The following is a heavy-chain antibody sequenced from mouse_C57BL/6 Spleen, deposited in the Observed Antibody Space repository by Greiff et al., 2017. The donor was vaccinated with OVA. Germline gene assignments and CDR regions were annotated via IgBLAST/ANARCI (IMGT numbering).Heavy chain of an antibody. J-gene: IGHJ1*03. Sequence: QVQLQQPGTELVKPGASVKLSCKASGYTFTSYWMHWVKQRPGQGLEWIGNINPSNGGTNYNEKFKSKATLTVDKSSSTAYMQLSSLTSEDSAVYFCARGVYYDYDGWYFDVWGTGTTVTVSS. D-gene: IGHD2-4*01. V-gene: IGHV1-53*01. CDR3: ARGVYYDYDGWYFDV. CDR2: INPSNGGT. CDR1: GYTFTSYW.